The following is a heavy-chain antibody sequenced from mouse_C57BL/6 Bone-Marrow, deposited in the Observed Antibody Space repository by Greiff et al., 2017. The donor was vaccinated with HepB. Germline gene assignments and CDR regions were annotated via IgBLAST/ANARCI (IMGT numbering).Heavy chain of an antibody. Sequence: EEMLVESGGGLVQPGGSLKLSCAASGFTFSDYGMAWVRQAPRKGPEWVAFISNLAYSIYYADTVTGRFTISRENAKNTLYLEMSSLRSEDTAMYYCARQAYYGNWFAYWGQGTLVTVSA. CDR3: ARQAYYGNWFAY. D-gene: IGHD2-10*01. CDR2: ISNLAYSI. J-gene: IGHJ3*01. V-gene: IGHV5-15*01. CDR1: GFTFSDYG.